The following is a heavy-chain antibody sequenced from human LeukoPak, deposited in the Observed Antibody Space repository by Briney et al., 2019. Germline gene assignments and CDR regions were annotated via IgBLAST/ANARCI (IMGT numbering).Heavy chain of an antibody. CDR3: ARDPYCSGGSCYFPNWFVP. CDR2: INSDGSST. V-gene: IGHV3-74*01. Sequence: GGSLRLSCAASGFTFSSYWMHWVRQAPGKGLVWVSRINSDGSSTSYADSVKGRFTISRDNAKNTLYLQMNSLRAEDTAVYYCARDPYCSGGSCYFPNWFVPWGQGTLVTVSS. D-gene: IGHD2-15*01. J-gene: IGHJ5*02. CDR1: GFTFSSYW.